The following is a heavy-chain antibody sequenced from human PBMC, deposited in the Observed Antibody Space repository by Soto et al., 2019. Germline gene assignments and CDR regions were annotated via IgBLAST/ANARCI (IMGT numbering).Heavy chain of an antibody. CDR1: GYTFTSYD. Sequence: GASVKVSCKASGYTFTSYDINWVRQATGQGLEWMGWMNPNSGNTGYAQKFQGRVTMTRNTSISTAYMELSSLRSEDTAVYYCARFLAFYDILTGYSTLVYLYVWGKGTTDT. J-gene: IGHJ6*03. CDR3: ARFLAFYDILTGYSTLVYLYV. V-gene: IGHV1-8*01. CDR2: MNPNSGNT. D-gene: IGHD3-9*01.